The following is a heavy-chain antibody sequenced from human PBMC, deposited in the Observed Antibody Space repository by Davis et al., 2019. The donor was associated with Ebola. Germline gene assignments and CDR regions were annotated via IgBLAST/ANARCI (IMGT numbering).Heavy chain of an antibody. V-gene: IGHV1-24*01. CDR2: FDPEDGET. D-gene: IGHD3-3*01. CDR1: GYTLTELS. Sequence: ASVKVSCKVSGYTLTELSMHWVRQAPGKGLEWMGGFDPEDGETIYAQKFQGRVTMTEDTSTDTAYMELSSLRSEDTAVYYCARGKTHTYYDFWSGYSAGGDYWGQGTLVTVSS. CDR3: ARGKTHTYYDFWSGYSAGGDY. J-gene: IGHJ4*02.